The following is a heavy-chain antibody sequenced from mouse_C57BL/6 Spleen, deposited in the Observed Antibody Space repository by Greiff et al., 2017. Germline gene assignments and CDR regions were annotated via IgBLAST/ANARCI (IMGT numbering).Heavy chain of an antibody. J-gene: IGHJ2*01. Sequence: QVQLQQPGAELVKPGASVKLSCKASGYTFTSYWMHWVKQRPGQGLEWIGMIHPNSGSTNYNEKFKSKATLTVDKSSSTAYMQLSSLTSEDSAVYYCARRAIYYDYEDYFDYWGQGTTLTVSS. CDR3: ARRAIYYDYEDYFDY. D-gene: IGHD2-4*01. CDR1: GYTFTSYW. CDR2: IHPNSGST. V-gene: IGHV1-64*01.